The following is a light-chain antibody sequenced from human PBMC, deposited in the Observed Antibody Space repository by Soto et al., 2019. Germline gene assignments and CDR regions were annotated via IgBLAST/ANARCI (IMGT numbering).Light chain of an antibody. Sequence: DFQMSPSPYSLSASVGDRATITCRASQHIGDSLNWYQQKPGKAPQLLIYAATSLHSGVPSRFSGSGSGTDFTLTVSSLQPEDFASYDWQHSWTFGQGTKLEI. J-gene: IGKJ2*01. CDR2: AAT. V-gene: IGKV1-39*01. CDR1: QHIGDS. CDR3: QHSWT.